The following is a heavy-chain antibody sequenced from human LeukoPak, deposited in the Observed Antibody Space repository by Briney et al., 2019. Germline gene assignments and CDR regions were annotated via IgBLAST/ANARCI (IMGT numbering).Heavy chain of an antibody. CDR2: IYYSGST. D-gene: IGHD4/OR15-4a*01. Sequence: SETLSLTCTVSGGSISSSSYYWGWIRQPPEKGLEWIGSIYYSGSTYYNPSLKGRVTISVDTSKNQLSLKLSSVTAADTAVYYCARPLVRDYYFDYWGQGTLVTVSS. J-gene: IGHJ4*02. V-gene: IGHV4-39*01. CDR1: GGSISSSSYY. CDR3: ARPLVRDYYFDY.